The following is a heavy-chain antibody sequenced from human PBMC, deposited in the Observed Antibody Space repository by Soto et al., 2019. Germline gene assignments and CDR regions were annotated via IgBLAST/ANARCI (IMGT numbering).Heavy chain of an antibody. CDR3: AKELDTKAYYYDSSGCFDY. D-gene: IGHD3-22*01. Sequence: SGFTFSSYGMHWVRQAPGKGLEWVAVISYDGSNKYYADSVKGRFTISRDNSKNTLYLQMNSLRAEDTAVYYCAKELDTKAYYYDSSGCFDYWGQGTLVTVSS. CDR2: ISYDGSNK. V-gene: IGHV3-30*18. CDR1: GFTFSSYG. J-gene: IGHJ4*02.